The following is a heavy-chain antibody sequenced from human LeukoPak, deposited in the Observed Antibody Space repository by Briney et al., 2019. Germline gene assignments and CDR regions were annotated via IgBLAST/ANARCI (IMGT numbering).Heavy chain of an antibody. CDR3: ARDYATYYYGSANWFDP. Sequence: SETLSLTCAVSGGSISSGTYSWSWIRQPPGKGLEWIGYIYYSGSTYYNPSLKSRVTISVDTSKNQFSLKLSSVTAADTAVYYCARDYATYYYGSANWFDPWGQGTLVTVSS. CDR2: IYYSGST. V-gene: IGHV4-30-4*07. J-gene: IGHJ5*02. CDR1: GGSISSGTYS. D-gene: IGHD3-10*01.